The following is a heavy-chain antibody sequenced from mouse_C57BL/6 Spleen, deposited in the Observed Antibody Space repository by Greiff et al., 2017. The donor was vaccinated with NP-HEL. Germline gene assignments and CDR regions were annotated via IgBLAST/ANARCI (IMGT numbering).Heavy chain of an antibody. J-gene: IGHJ4*01. Sequence: VHVKQSGPELVKPGASVKISCKASGYSFTDYNMNWVKQSNGKSLEWIGVINPNYGTTSYNQKFKGKATLTVDQSSSTAYMQLNSLTSEDSAVYYCARGDGYSYYAMDYWGQGTSVTVSS. CDR3: ARGDGYSYYAMDY. CDR1: GYSFTDYN. CDR2: INPNYGTT. V-gene: IGHV1-39*01. D-gene: IGHD2-3*01.